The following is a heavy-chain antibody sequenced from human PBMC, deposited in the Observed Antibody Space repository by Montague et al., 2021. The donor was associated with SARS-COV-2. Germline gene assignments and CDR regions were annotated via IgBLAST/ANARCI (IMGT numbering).Heavy chain of an antibody. CDR2: INQSGRT. D-gene: IGHD3-10*01. CDR3: ARRGSSVWGVTVSAELDY. Sequence: SETLSLTCAVYGGSFSGYYWSWICQPPEKGLEWIGEINQSGRTNNNSSLKSRVIISVDTSKNQFSLKLSSVTAADTAVYYCARRGSSVWGVTVSAELDYWGQGILVIVSS. J-gene: IGHJ4*02. CDR1: GGSFSGYY. V-gene: IGHV4-34*01.